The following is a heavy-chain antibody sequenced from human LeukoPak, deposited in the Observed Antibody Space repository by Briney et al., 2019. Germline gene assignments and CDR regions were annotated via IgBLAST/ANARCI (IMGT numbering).Heavy chain of an antibody. Sequence: ASVKVSCKASGHTFTSYGISWVRQAPGQGLEWMGWISAYNGNTNYAQKLQGRVTMTTDTSTSTAYMELRSLRSDDTAVYYCARASMVGYYYYMDVWGKGTTVTVSS. CDR3: ARASMVGYYYYMDV. D-gene: IGHD3-10*01. V-gene: IGHV1-18*01. CDR1: GHTFTSYG. CDR2: ISAYNGNT. J-gene: IGHJ6*03.